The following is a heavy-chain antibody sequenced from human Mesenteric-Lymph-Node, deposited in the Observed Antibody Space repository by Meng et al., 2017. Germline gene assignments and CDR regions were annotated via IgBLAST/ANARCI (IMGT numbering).Heavy chain of an antibody. J-gene: IGHJ4*02. D-gene: IGHD5-24*01. Sequence: QVPLQGSGPGLVKPSGTLSRTCVVSGGSISSSYWWTWVRQSPGKGLEWIGEMYHSGTTNYNPSLKSRVTISMGKSNNQLSLKLNSVTAADTAVYYCATQESRDGHNPYWGQGTLVTVSS. CDR3: ATQESRDGHNPY. CDR2: MYHSGTT. CDR1: GGSISSSYW. V-gene: IGHV4-4*02.